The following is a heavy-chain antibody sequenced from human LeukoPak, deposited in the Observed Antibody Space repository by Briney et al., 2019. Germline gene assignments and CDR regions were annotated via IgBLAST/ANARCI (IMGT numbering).Heavy chain of an antibody. CDR2: ITNGGRST. V-gene: IGHV3-11*04. D-gene: IGHD1-26*01. J-gene: IGHJ4*02. CDR3: AREASGNYHVFDS. CDR1: GFTFSTYF. Sequence: PGGSLRLSCEASGFTFSTYFISWIRQAPGKGLEWVVYITNGGRSTYYADAVKGRFTISSDNAKKSVYLEMTDLRAEDTAVYYCAREASGNYHVFDSWGQGTLVTVSS.